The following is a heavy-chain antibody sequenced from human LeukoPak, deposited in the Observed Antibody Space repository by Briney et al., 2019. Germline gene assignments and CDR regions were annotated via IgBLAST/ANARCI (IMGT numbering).Heavy chain of an antibody. CDR1: GFTFSTYE. J-gene: IGHJ4*02. V-gene: IGHV3-48*03. Sequence: TGGSLRLSCAASGFTFSTYEMNWVRQAPGKGLEWVSYISSSSSSIYYADSVKGRFTISRDNAKNSLYLQMNSLRAEDTAVYYCARKNGLDYWGQGTLVTVSS. CDR3: ARKNGLDY. CDR2: ISSSSSSI.